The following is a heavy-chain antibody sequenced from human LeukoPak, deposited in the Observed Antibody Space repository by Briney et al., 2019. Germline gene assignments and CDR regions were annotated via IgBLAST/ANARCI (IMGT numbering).Heavy chain of an antibody. CDR2: IYSGGST. D-gene: IGHD5-12*01. V-gene: IGHV3-66*02. Sequence: GGSLRLSSAASGFTVSSNYMSWVRQAPGKGLEWVSVIYSGGSTYYADSVKGRFTISRDNSKNTLHLQMDSLRAEDTAVYYCARDRWVGGYDYFDYWGQGTLVTVSS. CDR3: ARDRWVGGYDYFDY. J-gene: IGHJ4*02. CDR1: GFTVSSNY.